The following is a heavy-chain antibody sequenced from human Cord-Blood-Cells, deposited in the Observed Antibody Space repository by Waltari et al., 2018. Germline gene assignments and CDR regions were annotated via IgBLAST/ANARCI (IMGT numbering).Heavy chain of an antibody. CDR3: ARARIAARDAFDI. CDR1: GKTFTGKY. Sequence: QVQLVQSGAEVKKPGASVKVSCKASGKTFTGKYMHWVRQAPGQGLEWMGWINPNSGGTNYAQKFQGRVTMTRDTSISTADMELSRLRSDDTAVYYCARARIAARDAFDIWGQGTMVTVSS. J-gene: IGHJ3*02. CDR2: INPNSGGT. D-gene: IGHD6-6*01. V-gene: IGHV1-2*02.